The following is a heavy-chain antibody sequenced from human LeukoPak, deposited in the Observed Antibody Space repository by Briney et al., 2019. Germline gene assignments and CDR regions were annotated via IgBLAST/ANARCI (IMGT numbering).Heavy chain of an antibody. CDR3: ATQAVAGTWNWFDP. D-gene: IGHD6-19*01. Sequence: PSGTLSLTCAVSGGSISSSNWWSWVRQPPGKGLEWIGEIYHSGSTNYNPSLKSRVTISVDTSKNQFSLKLSSVTAADTAVYYCATQAVAGTWNWFDPWGQGTLVTVSS. CDR1: GGSISSSNW. CDR2: IYHSGST. J-gene: IGHJ5*02. V-gene: IGHV4-4*02.